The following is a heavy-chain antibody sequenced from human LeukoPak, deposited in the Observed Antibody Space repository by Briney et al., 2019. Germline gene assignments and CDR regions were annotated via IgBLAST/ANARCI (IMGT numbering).Heavy chain of an antibody. Sequence: SSETLSLTCTVSGDSISGNYWTWIRQPPGKGLEWIGYIYYSGSTNYNPSLKSRVTISLDSSKNHFSLSLSSVTAADTAVYYCARDAGAAAAFYYFDFWGQGTLVTVSS. CDR1: GDSISGNY. V-gene: IGHV4-59*12. D-gene: IGHD6-13*01. CDR3: ARDAGAAAAFYYFDF. J-gene: IGHJ4*02. CDR2: IYYSGST.